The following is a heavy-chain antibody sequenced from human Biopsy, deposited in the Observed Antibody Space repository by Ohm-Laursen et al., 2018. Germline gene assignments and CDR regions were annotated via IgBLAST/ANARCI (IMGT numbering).Heavy chain of an antibody. J-gene: IGHJ5*02. CDR2: ISRSTSHI. Sequence: GSLRLSCSASGFSLRNYNINWVRQAPGKGLEWVSSISRSTSHILYAETLKGRFTSSRDNAKNSVYLQINSLRAEDTGVYYCARGRSHLLPDHDWFDPWGQGTLVTVSS. V-gene: IGHV3-21*06. D-gene: IGHD1-14*01. CDR3: ARGRSHLLPDHDWFDP. CDR1: GFSLRNYN.